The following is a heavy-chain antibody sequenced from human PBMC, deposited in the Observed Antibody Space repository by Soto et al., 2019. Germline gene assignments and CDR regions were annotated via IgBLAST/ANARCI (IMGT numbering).Heavy chain of an antibody. CDR3: AREGSYYGPGSSSYYYYGLDV. CDR1: GYTFTNYG. J-gene: IGHJ6*02. Sequence: QVQLVQSGAEVKEPGASVKVSCKASGYTFTNYGISWVRQAPGQGLEWMGWIGTYNGNTNSAQKLQDRVTMTTDTSTSTAYMELRSLRSDDTAVYYCAREGSYYGPGSSSYYYYGLDVWGQGTTLTVSS. D-gene: IGHD3-10*01. V-gene: IGHV1-18*01. CDR2: IGTYNGNT.